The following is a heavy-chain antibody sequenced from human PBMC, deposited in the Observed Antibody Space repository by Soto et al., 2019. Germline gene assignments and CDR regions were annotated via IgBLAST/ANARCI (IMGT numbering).Heavy chain of an antibody. CDR1: GGTFSSYA. CDR2: IIPIFGTA. J-gene: IGHJ6*02. D-gene: IGHD1-7*01. CDR3: ARDRVSVAGLELRHYYYGMDV. Sequence: SVKVSCKASGGTFSSYAISWVRQAPGQGLEWMGGIIPIFGTANYAQKFQGRVTITADESTSTAYMELSSWRSEDTAVYYCARDRVSVAGLELRHYYYGMDVWGQGTTVTVSS. V-gene: IGHV1-69*13.